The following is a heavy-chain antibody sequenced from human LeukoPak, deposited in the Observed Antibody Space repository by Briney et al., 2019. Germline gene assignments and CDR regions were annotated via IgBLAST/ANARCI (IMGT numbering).Heavy chain of an antibody. V-gene: IGHV4-4*07. CDR2: IYTSGRT. J-gene: IGHJ4*02. CDR3: ARVGGIVAAGLFDY. CDR1: GGSFSSYY. Sequence: SETLTLTCTVSGGSFSSYYWGWIRQPPGKALEWIGRIYTSGRTTYNPSLKSRLTMSVDTSKNQFSLKLSFVTAADTAVYYCARVGGIVAAGLFDYWGQGTLVTVSS. D-gene: IGHD6-13*01.